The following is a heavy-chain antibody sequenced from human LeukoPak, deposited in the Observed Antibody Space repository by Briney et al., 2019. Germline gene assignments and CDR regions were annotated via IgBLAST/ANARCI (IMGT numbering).Heavy chain of an antibody. D-gene: IGHD6-19*01. V-gene: IGHV3-33*01. J-gene: IGHJ5*02. CDR3: ARDLRHSSGWTTLFDP. CDR2: IWYDGSNN. CDR1: GFTFSSYG. Sequence: PGGSLRLSCAASGFTFSSYGMHWVRQAPGKGLEWVAVIWYDGSNNYYADSVKGRFTISRDNSKNTLYLQMNSMRAEDTAVYYCARDLRHSSGWTTLFDPWGPGTLVTVSS.